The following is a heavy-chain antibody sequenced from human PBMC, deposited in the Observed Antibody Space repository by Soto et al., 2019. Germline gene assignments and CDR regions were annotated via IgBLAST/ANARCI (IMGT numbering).Heavy chain of an antibody. CDR1: GFTFSSYA. V-gene: IGHV3-64D*08. D-gene: IGHD5-18*01. CDR2: ISSNGGST. CDR3: VGAGSGYSYGFDY. J-gene: IGHJ4*02. Sequence: GGSLRLSCSASGFTFSSYAMHWVRQAPGKGLEYVSAISSNGGSTYYADSVKGRFTISRDNSKNTLYLQMSSLRAEDTAVYYCVGAGSGYSYGFDYWGQGTLVTVSS.